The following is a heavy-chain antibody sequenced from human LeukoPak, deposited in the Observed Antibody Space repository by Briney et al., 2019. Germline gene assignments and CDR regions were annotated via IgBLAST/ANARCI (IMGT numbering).Heavy chain of an antibody. CDR1: GFTFSSYA. Sequence: AGGSLRLSCAASGFTFSSYAMSWARQAPGKGLEWVSAISGSGGSTYYADSVKGRFTISRDNSKNTLYLQMNSLRAEDTAVYYCAKSYYYDSSGHDAFDIWGQGTMVTVSS. D-gene: IGHD3-22*01. CDR3: AKSYYYDSSGHDAFDI. J-gene: IGHJ3*02. CDR2: ISGSGGST. V-gene: IGHV3-23*01.